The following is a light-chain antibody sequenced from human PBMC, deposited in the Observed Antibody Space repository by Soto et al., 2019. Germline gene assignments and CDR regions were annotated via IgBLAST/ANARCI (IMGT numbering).Light chain of an antibody. V-gene: IGKV1-27*01. CDR1: QGIRHY. CDR3: QKYSSAPFT. CDR2: AAS. J-gene: IGKJ3*01. Sequence: DIQMTQSPSSLSASVGDRVTITCRASQGIRHYLAWYQQTPGKVPKLLIYAASTLESGVPSRFSGSGSGTHFTITISRLQPEDVAAYYCQKYSSAPFTFSPGTTLDIK.